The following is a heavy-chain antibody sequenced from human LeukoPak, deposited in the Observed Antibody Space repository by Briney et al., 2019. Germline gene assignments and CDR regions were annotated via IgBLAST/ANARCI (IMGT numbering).Heavy chain of an antibody. D-gene: IGHD2-15*01. CDR1: GGSISSSSYY. CDR2: IYYSGST. J-gene: IGHJ6*03. CDR3: ARLGYCSGGSCYYYYYMDV. Sequence: SETLSLTCTVSGGSISSSSYYWGWIRQPPGTGLEWIGSIYYSGSTYYNPSLKSRVTISVDTSKNQFSLKLSSVTAADTAAYYCARLGYCSGGSCYYYYYMDVWGKGTTVTVSS. V-gene: IGHV4-39*07.